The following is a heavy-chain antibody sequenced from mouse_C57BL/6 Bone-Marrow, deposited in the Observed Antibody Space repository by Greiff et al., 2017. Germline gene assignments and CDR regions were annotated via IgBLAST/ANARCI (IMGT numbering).Heavy chain of an antibody. J-gene: IGHJ3*01. CDR3: ARDYYSNFFAY. CDR1: GYPFTSYW. CDR2: INPSSGYT. Sequence: VKLVESGAELAKPGASVKLSCKASGYPFTSYWMHWVKQRPGQGLEWLGYINPSSGYTKYNQKFKDKATLTADKASSTAYMQLSSLTYEDSAVYYCARDYYSNFFAYWGQGTLVTVSA. V-gene: IGHV1-7*01. D-gene: IGHD2-5*01.